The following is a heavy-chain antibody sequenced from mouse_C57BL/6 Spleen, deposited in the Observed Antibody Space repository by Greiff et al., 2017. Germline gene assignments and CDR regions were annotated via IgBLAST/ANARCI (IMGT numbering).Heavy chain of an antibody. CDR2: IYPGDGDT. Sequence: QVQLQQSGPELVKPGASVKISCKASGYAFSSSWMNWVKQRPGKGLEWIGRIYPGDGDTNYNGKFKGKATLTADKSSSTAYMQLSSLTSEDSAVYFCAAYCYGSSMDYWGQGTSVTVSS. CDR1: GYAFSSSW. J-gene: IGHJ4*01. V-gene: IGHV1-82*01. D-gene: IGHD1-1*01. CDR3: AAYCYGSSMDY.